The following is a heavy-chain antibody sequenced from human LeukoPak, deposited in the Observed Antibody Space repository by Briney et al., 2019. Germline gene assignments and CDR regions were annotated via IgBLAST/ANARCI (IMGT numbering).Heavy chain of an antibody. CDR2: ISSSSSSA. V-gene: IGHV3-11*06. CDR3: ARAGPWALDI. Sequence: GGSLRLSCGASGFIFSDYYMTWIRQAPGKGLEWVSYISSSSSSANYADSVKGRFTISRDNSKNTLYLQMNSLRAEDTAVYYCARAGPWALDIWGQGTMVTASS. CDR1: GFIFSDYY. J-gene: IGHJ3*02.